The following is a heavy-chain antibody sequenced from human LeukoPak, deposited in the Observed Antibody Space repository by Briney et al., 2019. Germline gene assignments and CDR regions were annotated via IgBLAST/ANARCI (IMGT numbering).Heavy chain of an antibody. V-gene: IGHV4-39*01. CDR2: IYYSGST. J-gene: IGHJ4*02. Sequence: HSETLSLTCTVSGGSISSSSYYWGWIRQPPGKGLEWIGSIYYSGSTYYNPSLKSRVTISVDTSKNQFSLKLSSVTAADTAVYYCARRLVRGVIGGYFDYWGQGTLVTVSS. CDR1: GGSISSSSYY. CDR3: ARRLVRGVIGGYFDY. D-gene: IGHD3-10*01.